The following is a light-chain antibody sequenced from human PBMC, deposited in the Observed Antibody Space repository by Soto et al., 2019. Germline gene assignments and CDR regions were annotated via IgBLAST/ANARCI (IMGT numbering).Light chain of an antibody. Sequence: EIVLTQSPATLSLPPGERATLSCRASQSVSSNLAWYQQKPGQTPRLLIYGASTRATGVPARFSGSGSGTEFTLTINSLQSEDFAVYYCQRYNNWPLTFGGGTKVDIK. CDR1: QSVSSN. CDR3: QRYNNWPLT. J-gene: IGKJ4*01. CDR2: GAS. V-gene: IGKV3-15*01.